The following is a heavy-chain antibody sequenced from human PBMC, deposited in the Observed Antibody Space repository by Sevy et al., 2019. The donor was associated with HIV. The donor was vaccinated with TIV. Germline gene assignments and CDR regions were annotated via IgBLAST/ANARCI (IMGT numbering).Heavy chain of an antibody. V-gene: IGHV4-59*01. CDR1: GGSISSYY. J-gene: IGHJ4*02. CDR2: IYYSGST. Sequence: SETLSLTCTVSGGSISSYYWSWIRQPPGKGLEWIGYIYYSGSTNYNPSLKSRVTISVDTSTNQFSLKLSSVTAADTAVYYCARVGFNWNDVDYWGQGTLVTVSS. CDR3: ARVGFNWNDVDY. D-gene: IGHD1-20*01.